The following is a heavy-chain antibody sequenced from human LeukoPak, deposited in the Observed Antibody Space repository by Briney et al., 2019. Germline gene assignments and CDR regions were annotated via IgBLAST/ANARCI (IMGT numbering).Heavy chain of an antibody. J-gene: IGHJ4*02. CDR2: ISWNSGSI. V-gene: IGHV3-9*01. Sequence: GGSLRLSCAASGFTFDDYAMHWVRQAPGKGLEWVSGISWNSGSIGYADSVKGRFTISRDNAKNSLYLQMNSLRAEDTALYYCAKDIWDDSGSYTVFDYWGQGTLVTVSS. D-gene: IGHD1-26*01. CDR1: GFTFDDYA. CDR3: AKDIWDDSGSYTVFDY.